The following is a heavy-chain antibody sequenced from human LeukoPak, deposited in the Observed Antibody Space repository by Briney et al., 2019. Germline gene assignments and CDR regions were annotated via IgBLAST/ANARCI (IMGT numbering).Heavy chain of an antibody. V-gene: IGHV4-59*01. J-gene: IGHJ4*02. CDR3: ARGVDY. CDR2: IYYSGST. Sequence: PSETLSLTCTVSGGSISSYYWSWIRQPPGKGLGWIGYIYYSGSTNYNPSLKSRVTISVDTSKNQFSLKLSSVTAADTAVYYCARGVDYWGQGTLVTVSS. CDR1: GGSISSYY.